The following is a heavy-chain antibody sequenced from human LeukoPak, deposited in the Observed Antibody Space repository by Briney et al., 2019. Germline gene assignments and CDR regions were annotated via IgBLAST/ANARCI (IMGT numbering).Heavy chain of an antibody. V-gene: IGHV3-48*04. CDR1: GFTFNYYS. CDR2: ISSSGSTI. D-gene: IGHD3-10*02. CDR3: AELGITMIGGV. Sequence: GGSLRLSCAASGFTFNYYSMNWVRQAPGKGLEWVSYISSSGSTIYYADSVKGRFTISRDNAKNPLYLQMNSLRAEDTAVYYCAELGITMIGGVWGKGTTVTISS. J-gene: IGHJ6*04.